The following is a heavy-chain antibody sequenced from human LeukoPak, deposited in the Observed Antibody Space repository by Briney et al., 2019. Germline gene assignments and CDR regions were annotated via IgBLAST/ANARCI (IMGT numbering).Heavy chain of an antibody. V-gene: IGHV4-34*01. CDR3: AARYGGVDY. CDR2: INHSGST. CDR1: GGSFSGYY. D-gene: IGHD4-17*01. Sequence: SATLSLTCAVYGGSFSGYYWSWIRQPPGKGLEWIGEINHSGSTNYNPSLKSRVTISVDTSKNQFSLRLSSVTAADTAVYYCAARYGGVDYWGQGTLVTVSS. J-gene: IGHJ4*02.